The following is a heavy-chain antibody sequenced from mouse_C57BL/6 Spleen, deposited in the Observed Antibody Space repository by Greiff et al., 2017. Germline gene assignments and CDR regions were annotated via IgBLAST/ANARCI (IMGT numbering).Heavy chain of an antibody. Sequence: VQLQQSGPVLVKPGASVKMSCKASGYTFTDYYMNWVKQSHGKSLEWIGVINPYNGGTSYNPKFKGKATLTVDKSSSTAYMELNSLTSEDSAVYCCARSGDDYGLDYWGQGTTLTVSS. D-gene: IGHD2-4*01. V-gene: IGHV1-19*01. CDR3: ARSGDDYGLDY. J-gene: IGHJ2*01. CDR1: GYTFTDYY. CDR2: INPYNGGT.